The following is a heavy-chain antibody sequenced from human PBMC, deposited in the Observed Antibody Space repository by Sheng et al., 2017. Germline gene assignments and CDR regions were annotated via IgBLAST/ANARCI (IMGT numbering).Heavy chain of an antibody. CDR1: GFTFSSYS. Sequence: EVQLVESGGGLVQPGGSLRLSCAASGFTFSSYSMNWVRQAPGKGLEWVSYISSSSSTIYYADSVKGRFTISRDNAKNSLYLQMNSLRAEDTAVYYCARDNNWNYPYYFDYWGQGTLVTVSS. V-gene: IGHV3-48*01. CDR3: ARDNNWNYPYYFDY. D-gene: IGHD1-7*01. J-gene: IGHJ4*02. CDR2: ISSSSSTI.